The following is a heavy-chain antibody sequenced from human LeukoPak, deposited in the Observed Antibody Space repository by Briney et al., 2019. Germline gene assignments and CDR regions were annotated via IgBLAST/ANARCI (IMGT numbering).Heavy chain of an antibody. Sequence: AASVKVSCKASGGTFSSYAISWVRQAPGQGLEWMGGIIPIFGTANYAQKFQGRVTITADKSTSTAYMELSSLRSEDTAVYYCAGHYCGGDCYSTGDDYWGQGTLVTVSS. J-gene: IGHJ4*02. CDR1: GGTFSSYA. D-gene: IGHD2-21*02. CDR2: IIPIFGTA. CDR3: AGHYCGGDCYSTGDDY. V-gene: IGHV1-69*06.